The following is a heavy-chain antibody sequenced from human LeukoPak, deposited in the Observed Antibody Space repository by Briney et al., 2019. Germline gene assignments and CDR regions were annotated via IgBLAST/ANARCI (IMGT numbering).Heavy chain of an antibody. CDR2: IYSGGST. V-gene: IGHV3-53*01. J-gene: IGHJ6*02. Sequence: GGSLRLSCAASGFTVSSNYMSWVRQAPGKGLEWVSVIYSGGSTYYADSVKGRFTISRDNSKNTLYLQMNSLRAEDTAVYYCASSDVLRYYYYGMDVWGQGTTVTVSS. CDR3: ASSDVLRYYYYGMDV. CDR1: GFTVSSNY. D-gene: IGHD6-6*01.